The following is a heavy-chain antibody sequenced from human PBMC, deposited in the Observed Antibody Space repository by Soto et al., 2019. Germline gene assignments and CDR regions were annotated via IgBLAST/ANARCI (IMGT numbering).Heavy chain of an antibody. D-gene: IGHD2-15*01. Sequence: ASVKVSCKVSGYTLTELSMHWVRQAPGKGLEWMGGFDPEDGETIYAQKFQGRVTMTEDTSTDTAYMEMSSLRSEDTAVYYCATGLLVVAAGKIHSYAEYFQHWGQGTLVTVSS. V-gene: IGHV1-24*01. J-gene: IGHJ1*01. CDR1: GYTLTELS. CDR3: ATGLLVVAAGKIHSYAEYFQH. CDR2: FDPEDGET.